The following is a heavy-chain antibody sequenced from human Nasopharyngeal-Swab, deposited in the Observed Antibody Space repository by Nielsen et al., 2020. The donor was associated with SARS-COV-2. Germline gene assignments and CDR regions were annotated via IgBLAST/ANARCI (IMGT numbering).Heavy chain of an antibody. Sequence: GGPLRLSCAASGFTFSSYGMPWVRQAPGKGLEWVAVIWYDGSKKYYAASAKGRFTIPRDNSKNTLYLQMNSLRAEDTAVYYCAREEMVGQWLERGYWGQGTLVTVS. D-gene: IGHD6-19*01. V-gene: IGHV3-33*01. CDR1: GFTFSSYG. J-gene: IGHJ4*02. CDR3: AREEMVGQWLERGY. CDR2: IWYDGSKK.